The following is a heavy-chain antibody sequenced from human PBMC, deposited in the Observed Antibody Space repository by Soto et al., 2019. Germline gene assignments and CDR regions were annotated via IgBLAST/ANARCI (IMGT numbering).Heavy chain of an antibody. Sequence: GGSLRLSCAASGFTFSSYSMNWVRQAPGRGLEWVSYISSSSSTICYADSVKGRFTISRDNAKNSLYLQMNSLRAEDTAVYYCARDHYGDYEDAFDIWGQGTMVTVSS. CDR3: ARDHYGDYEDAFDI. J-gene: IGHJ3*02. CDR1: GFTFSSYS. D-gene: IGHD4-17*01. CDR2: ISSSSSTI. V-gene: IGHV3-48*01.